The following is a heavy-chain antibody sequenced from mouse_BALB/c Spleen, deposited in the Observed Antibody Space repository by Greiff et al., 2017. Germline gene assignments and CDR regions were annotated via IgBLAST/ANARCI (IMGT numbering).Heavy chain of an antibody. J-gene: IGHJ3*01. CDR1: GFTFSSYW. D-gene: IGHD3-3*01. Sequence: EVMLVESGGGLVQPGGSMKLSCVASGFTFSSYWMSWVRQSPEKGLEWVAEIRLKSDNYATHYAESVKGKFTISRDDSKSRLYLQMNSLRAEDTGIYYCTGDGAYWGQGTLVTVSA. CDR3: TGDGAY. CDR2: IRLKSDNYAT. V-gene: IGHV6-6*02.